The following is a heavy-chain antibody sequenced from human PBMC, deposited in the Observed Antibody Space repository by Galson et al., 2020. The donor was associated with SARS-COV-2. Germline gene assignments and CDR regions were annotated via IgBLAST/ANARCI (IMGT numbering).Heavy chain of an antibody. Sequence: SGPTLVKPTQTLTLTCTFSGFSLTASGGGVGWLRQSPGKGLEWLALIYWDDDKRYNPSLQSRLSITKDTSKNLVVLTMTYMDPVDTATYFCAHEFPFYSGRGYFFDYWGQGTLATVSS. V-gene: IGHV2-5*02. D-gene: IGHD2-15*01. CDR3: AHEFPFYSGRGYFFDY. J-gene: IGHJ4*02. CDR2: IYWDDDK. CDR1: GFSLTASGGG.